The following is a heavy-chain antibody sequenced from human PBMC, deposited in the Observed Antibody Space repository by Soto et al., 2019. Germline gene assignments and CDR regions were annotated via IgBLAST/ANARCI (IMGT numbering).Heavy chain of an antibody. V-gene: IGHV4-59*08. Sequence: QVQLQESGPGLVKPSETLSLTCTVSGDSISRYYWSWIRQPPGKELEWIGYMYHSGRANYNPSHNSRVTMAVDTSKNQFSLNLKSVTAADTAVYYCARHLIVGSATSKSYYGMDVWGQGTTVTVSS. CDR3: ARHLIVGSATSKSYYGMDV. CDR1: GDSISRYY. D-gene: IGHD1-26*01. CDR2: MYHSGRA. J-gene: IGHJ6*02.